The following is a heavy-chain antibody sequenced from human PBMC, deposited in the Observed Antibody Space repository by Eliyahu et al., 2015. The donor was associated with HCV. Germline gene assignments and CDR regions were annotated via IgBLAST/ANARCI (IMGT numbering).Heavy chain of an antibody. J-gene: IGHJ4*02. V-gene: IGHV3-33*03. Sequence: FTISRDNSKNTLYLQMNSLRTEDTAVYYCAKRALFSSGTYYFDYWGRGTLITVSS. CDR3: AKRALFSSGTYYFDY. D-gene: IGHD2-21*01.